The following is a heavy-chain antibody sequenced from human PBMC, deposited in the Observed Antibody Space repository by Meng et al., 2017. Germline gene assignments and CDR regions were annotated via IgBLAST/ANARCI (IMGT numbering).Heavy chain of an antibody. V-gene: IGHV4-34*01. J-gene: IGHJ4*02. Sequence: QVPLPQWGAGLLKPSETLSLTCAVYGGSFSGYYWSWIRQPPGKGLEWIGEINHSGSTNYNPSLKSRVTISVDTSKNQFSLKLSSVTAADTAVYYCAYATTVSNWGQGTLVTVSS. CDR1: GGSFSGYY. CDR2: INHSGST. D-gene: IGHD4-11*01. CDR3: AYATTVSN.